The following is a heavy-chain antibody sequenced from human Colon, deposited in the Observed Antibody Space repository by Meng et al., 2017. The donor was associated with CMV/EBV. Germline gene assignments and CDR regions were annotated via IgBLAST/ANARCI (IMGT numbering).Heavy chain of an antibody. CDR1: SFSRYY. CDR3: ARAPYYYGSGKPMGGYYFDY. D-gene: IGHD3-10*01. Sequence: SFSRYYWSWLRQPPGKGLEWIGEINHSGSTNYNPSLKSRVTISVDTSKNQFSLKLSSVTAADTAVYYCARAPYYYGSGKPMGGYYFDYWGQGTLVTVSS. CDR2: INHSGST. J-gene: IGHJ4*02. V-gene: IGHV4-34*01.